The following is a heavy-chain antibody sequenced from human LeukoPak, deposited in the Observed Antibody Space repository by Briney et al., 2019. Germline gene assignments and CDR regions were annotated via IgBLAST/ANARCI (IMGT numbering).Heavy chain of an antibody. D-gene: IGHD4-17*01. CDR2: IYYSGST. CDR3: ARDWKGGDYEGDGDENFDY. CDR1: GGSISSSSYY. V-gene: IGHV4-39*07. J-gene: IGHJ4*02. Sequence: PSETLSLTCTVSGGSISSSSYYWGGIRQPPGKGLEWIGSIYYSGSTYYNPSLKSRVTISVDTSKNQFSLKLSSVTAADTAVYYCARDWKGGDYEGDGDENFDYWGQGTLVTVSS.